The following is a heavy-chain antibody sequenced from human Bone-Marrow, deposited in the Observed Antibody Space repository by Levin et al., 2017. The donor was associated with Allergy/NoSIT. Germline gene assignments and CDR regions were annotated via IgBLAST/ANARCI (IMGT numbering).Heavy chain of an antibody. V-gene: IGHV3-30*04. CDR3: AREFADYGGKGKTYYYGMDV. CDR1: GFTFSDYA. J-gene: IGHJ6*02. D-gene: IGHD4-23*01. CDR2: ISYDGSNK. Sequence: GGSLRLSCAASGFTFSDYAMHWVRQAPGKGLEWVALISYDGSNKYYADSVKGRFTVSRDNSKNTLYLQMNTLRADDTAVYYCAREFADYGGKGKTYYYGMDVWGQGTTATVSS.